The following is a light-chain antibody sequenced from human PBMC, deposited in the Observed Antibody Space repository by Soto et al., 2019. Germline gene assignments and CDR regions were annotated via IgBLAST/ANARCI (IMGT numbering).Light chain of an antibody. CDR3: TSYAGSNNLV. V-gene: IGLV2-14*01. J-gene: IGLJ3*02. CDR1: SSDVGAYNR. Sequence: QSVLTQPASVSGSPGQSITISCTGTSSDVGAYNRVSWYQHHPGKVPTLIIFEVSNRPSGVSNRFSGSKSGNTASLTISGLRPEDDADYYCTSYAGSNNLVFAGGTKLTVL. CDR2: EVS.